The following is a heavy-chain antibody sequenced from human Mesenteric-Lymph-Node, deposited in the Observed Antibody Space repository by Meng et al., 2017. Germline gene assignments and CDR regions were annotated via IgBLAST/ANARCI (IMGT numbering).Heavy chain of an antibody. V-gene: IGHV4-4*02. CDR1: GGSISSVYW. CDR2: IYHSGST. Sequence: SGQGLLKPSQHLSLTCAVSGGSISSVYWWTWVRQSPGKGLEWIGEIYHSGSTNYNPSLKSRVTISVDKSKNQFSLKLTSVTAADTAVYYCARGGYYSFDYWGQGTLVTASS. CDR3: ARGGYYSFDY. D-gene: IGHD5-18*01. J-gene: IGHJ4*02.